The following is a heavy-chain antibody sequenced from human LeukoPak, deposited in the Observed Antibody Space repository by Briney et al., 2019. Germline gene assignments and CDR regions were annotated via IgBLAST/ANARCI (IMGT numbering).Heavy chain of an antibody. V-gene: IGHV1-69*13. J-gene: IGHJ4*02. D-gene: IGHD3-10*01. CDR3: ARDWSGNYGSGSYYTDY. CDR2: IIPIFGTA. Sequence: SVKVSCKASGGTFSSYAISWVRQAPGQGLEWMGGIIPIFGTANYAQKFQGRVTITADESTSTAYMELSSLRSDDTAVYYCARDWSGNYGSGSYYTDYWGQGTLVTVSS. CDR1: GGTFSSYA.